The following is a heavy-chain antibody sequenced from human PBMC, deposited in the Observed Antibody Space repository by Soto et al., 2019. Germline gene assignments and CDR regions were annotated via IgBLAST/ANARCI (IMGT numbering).Heavy chain of an antibody. CDR3: ARDSGSP. CDR1: GYTFTSYA. CDR2: INAGIGNI. D-gene: IGHD3-10*01. V-gene: IGHV1-3*01. J-gene: IGHJ5*02. Sequence: ASVKVSCKASGYTFTSYAMHWVRQAPGQRLEWMGCINAGIGNINFSQNFQGSFTFTRDTSASTAYMELSSLRSEDTAVYYCARDSGSPWGPGTLVTVSS.